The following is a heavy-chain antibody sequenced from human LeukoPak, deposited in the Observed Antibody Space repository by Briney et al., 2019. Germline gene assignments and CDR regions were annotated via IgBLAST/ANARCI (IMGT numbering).Heavy chain of an antibody. CDR1: GYTFTGYY. J-gene: IGHJ6*02. D-gene: IGHD3-22*01. V-gene: IGHV1-2*02. CDR3: ARDYHDSSGQPVDYYYYYGMDV. CDR2: INPNRGGT. Sequence: ASVKVSCKASGYTFTGYYMHWVRQAPGQGREWMGWINPNRGGTNYAQKFQGRVTMTRDTSISTAYMELSRLRSDDTAVYYCARDYHDSSGQPVDYYYYYGMDVWGQGTTVTVSS.